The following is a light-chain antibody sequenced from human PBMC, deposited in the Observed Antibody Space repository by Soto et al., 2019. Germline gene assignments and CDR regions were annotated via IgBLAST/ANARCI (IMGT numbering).Light chain of an antibody. CDR3: QQRADLPLS. CDR2: DVY. V-gene: IGKV3-11*01. CDR1: QSVGNS. J-gene: IGKJ4*01. Sequence: EIVLTQSPAALSLSPGERATLSCRASQSVGNSLAWYQQKPGQAPRLLIYDVYSKPLAIPARFTGSGSGTDFTLTISGLQPEDFAVYYCQQRADLPLSFGGGTKVEFK.